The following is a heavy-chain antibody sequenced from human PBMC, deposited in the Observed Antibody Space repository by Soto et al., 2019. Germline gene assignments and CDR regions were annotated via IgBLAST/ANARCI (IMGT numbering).Heavy chain of an antibody. CDR3: AKDRTVILPGLFDY. J-gene: IGHJ4*02. V-gene: IGHV3-23*01. D-gene: IGHD3-10*01. CDR2: ISGSGGSA. Sequence: EVQLLESGGGLVQPGGSLRLSCAASGFTFSSYGMSWVRQAPGKGLEWGSGISGSGGSAYYADSVKGRFTISRDTSKNTLYRQMNSLRAEDTAVYYCAKDRTVILPGLFDYWGQGTLVTVSS. CDR1: GFTFSSYG.